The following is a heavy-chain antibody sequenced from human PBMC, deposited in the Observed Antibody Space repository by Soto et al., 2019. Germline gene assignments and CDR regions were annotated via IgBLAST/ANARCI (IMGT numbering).Heavy chain of an antibody. CDR1: GYTFTSYG. D-gene: IGHD3-3*01. J-gene: IGHJ6*02. CDR3: ARERKFDFWRKGLDV. Sequence: GASVKGSCKASGYTFTSYGISWVRQAPGQGLEWMGWISAYNGNTNYAQKLQGRVTMTTDTSTSTAYMELRSLRSDDTAVYYCARERKFDFWRKGLDVWGQGTTVTVSS. CDR2: ISAYNGNT. V-gene: IGHV1-18*04.